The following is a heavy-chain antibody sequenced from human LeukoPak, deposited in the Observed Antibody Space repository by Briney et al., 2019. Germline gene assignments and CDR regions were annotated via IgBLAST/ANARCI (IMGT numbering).Heavy chain of an antibody. Sequence: GGSLRLSCAASGFTFDDYAMHWVRQAPGKGLEWVSGISWNSDNIGYAASVKGRFTISRDNAKNSLYLQMNSLRAEDTAVYYCARVMGRYCSSTSCYVDYWGQGTLVTVSS. V-gene: IGHV3-9*01. J-gene: IGHJ4*02. CDR1: GFTFDDYA. CDR2: ISWNSDNI. CDR3: ARVMGRYCSSTSCYVDY. D-gene: IGHD2-2*01.